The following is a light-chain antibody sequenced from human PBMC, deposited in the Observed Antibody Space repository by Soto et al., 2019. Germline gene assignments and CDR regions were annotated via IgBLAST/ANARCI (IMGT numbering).Light chain of an antibody. CDR2: EDT. J-gene: IGLJ1*01. V-gene: IGLV2-14*02. CDR1: SSDVGGSKL. CDR3: SSYASSNIFL. Sequence: QSALTQPASVSGSPGQSITISCTGTSSDVGGSKLVSWYHHHPGKAPKLIIYEDTKRPSGVSTRFSGSKSGNTASLTISGLQPEDEADYCCSSYASSNIFLFGTGTKLTVL.